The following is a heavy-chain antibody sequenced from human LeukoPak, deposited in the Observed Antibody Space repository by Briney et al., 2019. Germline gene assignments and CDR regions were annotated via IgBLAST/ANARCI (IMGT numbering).Heavy chain of an antibody. CDR1: GFTFSNFG. D-gene: IGHD5-24*01. CDR3: ARDKYGYNTPIDY. V-gene: IGHV3-30-3*01. CDR2: ISYDGSNK. Sequence: GRALRLSCAASGFTFSNFGMYWVRQAPGEGLEWVAVISYDGSNKYHADSVKGRFTISRDNSKNTLYLQMNSLRLEDTAVYYCARDKYGYNTPIDYWGQGTLVTVSS. J-gene: IGHJ4*02.